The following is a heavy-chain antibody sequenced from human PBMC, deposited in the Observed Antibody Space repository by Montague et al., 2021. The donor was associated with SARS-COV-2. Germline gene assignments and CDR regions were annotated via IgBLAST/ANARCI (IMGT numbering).Heavy chain of an antibody. D-gene: IGHD3-16*01. J-gene: IGHJ6*02. CDR1: GGSFSGYY. CDR3: ARGGHQLRFGLDV. CDR2: IHHTGST. V-gene: IGHV4-34*01. Sequence: SETLSLTCAVYGGSFSGYYWSWIRQPPGKGLEWIGQIHHTGSTIYKPSLKGRVTISEDTSKNQFSLKMTSVTAADTAVYYCARGGHQLRFGLDVWGQGTTVTVPS.